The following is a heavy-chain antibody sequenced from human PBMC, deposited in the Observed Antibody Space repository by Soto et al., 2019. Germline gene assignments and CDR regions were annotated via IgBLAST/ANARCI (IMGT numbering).Heavy chain of an antibody. CDR3: ARLVVVAAKTTAPFDP. CDR1: GYSFTSYW. CDR2: IYPGDSDT. V-gene: IGHV5-51*01. D-gene: IGHD2-15*01. J-gene: IGHJ5*02. Sequence: GESLKISCKGSGYSFTSYWIGWVRQMPGKGLEWMRIIYPGDSDTRYSPSFQGQVTISADKSISTAYLQWSSLKASDTAMYYCARLVVVAAKTTAPFDPWGQGTLVTVSS.